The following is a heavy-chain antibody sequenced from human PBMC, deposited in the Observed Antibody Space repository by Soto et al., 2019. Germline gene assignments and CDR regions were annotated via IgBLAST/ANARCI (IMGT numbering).Heavy chain of an antibody. CDR3: ASSPRYYYYAMDV. CDR1: GYTFTTYY. CDR2: IKPSGGST. V-gene: IGHV1-46*01. J-gene: IGHJ6*02. Sequence: ASVKVSCDASGYTFTTYYIHWVRQAPGQGLEWMGMIKPSGGSTSTAQKFQGRVTMTRDTATTTVYMEVNSLRAEDTAVYYCASSPRYYYYAMDVWGQGTPVTVSS.